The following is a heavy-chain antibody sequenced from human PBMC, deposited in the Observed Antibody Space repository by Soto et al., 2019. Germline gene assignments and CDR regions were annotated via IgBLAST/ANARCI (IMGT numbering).Heavy chain of an antibody. CDR2: IKSKTDGGTT. V-gene: IGHV3-15*07. CDR3: SSWDYYYYGMDV. CDR1: GFTFSNAW. Sequence: GGSLRLSCAASGFTFSNAWMNWVRQAPGKGLEWVGRIKSKTDGGTTDYAAPVKGRFTISRDDSKNTLYLQMNSLKTEDTAVYYCSSWDYYYYGMDVWGQGTTVTVSS. J-gene: IGHJ6*02. D-gene: IGHD6-13*01.